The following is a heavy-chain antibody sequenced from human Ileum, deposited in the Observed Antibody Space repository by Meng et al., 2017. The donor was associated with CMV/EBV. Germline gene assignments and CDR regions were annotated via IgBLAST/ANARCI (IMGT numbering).Heavy chain of an antibody. Sequence: GGSLRLSCVASGFTFSSWGMHWVRQAPGKGLEWVAFTRYDESKKDHGDSVKGRFTISRDNAKNTLFLHTNSLRPEDTAIYFCARDLRYFGPNACGFDFWGQGTMVTVSS. CDR3: ARDLRYFGPNACGFDF. D-gene: IGHD3-10*01. CDR1: GFTFSSWG. V-gene: IGHV3-30*02. CDR2: TRYDESKK. J-gene: IGHJ4*02.